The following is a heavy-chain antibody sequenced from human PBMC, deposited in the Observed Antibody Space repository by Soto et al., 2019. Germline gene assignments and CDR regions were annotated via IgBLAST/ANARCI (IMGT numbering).Heavy chain of an antibody. V-gene: IGHV3-23*01. Sequence: PGGSLRLSCAASGFTFYNYAMSWVRQAPGKGLEWVSTITGNGDSRYYADSVKGQFTISRDNSKNTLYLQMNSLRAEDTAVYFCANAKSLGGLFFDYWGQGTLVTVSS. CDR3: ANAKSLGGLFFDY. CDR2: ITGNGDSR. J-gene: IGHJ4*02. CDR1: GFTFYNYA. D-gene: IGHD2-21*02.